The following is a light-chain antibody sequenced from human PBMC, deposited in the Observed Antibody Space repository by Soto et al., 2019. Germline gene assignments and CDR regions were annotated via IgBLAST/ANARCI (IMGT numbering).Light chain of an antibody. V-gene: IGKV3-20*01. CDR3: QQYGSSPLT. Sequence: EIVMTQSPATLSLPPGERATLSCRASQSVGSSYLAWYQQKPGQAPILLIHGASSRATGIPDRFSGSGSGTDFTLTISRLEPEDFAVYYCQQYGSSPLTFGGGTKVDIK. CDR2: GAS. J-gene: IGKJ4*01. CDR1: QSVGSSY.